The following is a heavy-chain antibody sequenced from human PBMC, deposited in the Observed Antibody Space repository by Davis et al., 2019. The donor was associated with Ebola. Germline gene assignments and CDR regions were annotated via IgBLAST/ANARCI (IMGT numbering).Heavy chain of an antibody. CDR3: ARVLYYYDSSGYHRGSFDY. Sequence: SETLSLTCAVYGGSFSGYYWSWIRQPPGKGLEWIGEINHSGSTNYNPSLKSRVTISVDTSKNQFSLKLSFVTAADTAVYYCARVLYYYDSSGYHRGSFDYWGQGTLVTVSS. CDR2: INHSGST. V-gene: IGHV4-34*01. CDR1: GGSFSGYY. D-gene: IGHD3-22*01. J-gene: IGHJ4*02.